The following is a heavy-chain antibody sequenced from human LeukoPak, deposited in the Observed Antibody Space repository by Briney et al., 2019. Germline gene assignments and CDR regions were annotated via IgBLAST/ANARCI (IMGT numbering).Heavy chain of an antibody. CDR2: IYPGDSDT. J-gene: IGHJ3*02. V-gene: IGHV5-51*01. CDR1: GYSFTSYW. D-gene: IGHD4-17*01. CDR3: ARQGRASWSSTTVSDAFDI. Sequence: GKSLKISCKGSGYSFTSYWIGWVRQMPGKGLEWMGIIYPGDSDTRYSPSFQGQVTISADKSISTAYLQWSSLKASDTAMYYCARQGRASWSSTTVSDAFDIWGQGTMVTVSS.